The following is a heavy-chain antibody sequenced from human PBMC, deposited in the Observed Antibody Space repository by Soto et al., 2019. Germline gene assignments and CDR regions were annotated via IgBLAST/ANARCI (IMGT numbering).Heavy chain of an antibody. CDR3: ARRIAVAGTYYFDY. J-gene: IGHJ4*02. Sequence: GASVKVSCKASGYTFTSYGISWVRQAPGQGLEWMGWISAYNGNTNYAQKLQGRVTMTTDTSTSTAYMELRSLRSDDTAVYYCARRIAVAGTYYFDYWGQGTLVTVSS. D-gene: IGHD6-19*01. CDR2: ISAYNGNT. V-gene: IGHV1-18*01. CDR1: GYTFTSYG.